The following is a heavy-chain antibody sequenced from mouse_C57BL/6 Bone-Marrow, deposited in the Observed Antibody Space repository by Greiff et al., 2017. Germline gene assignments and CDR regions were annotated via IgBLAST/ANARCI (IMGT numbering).Heavy chain of an antibody. CDR1: GYTFTDYY. CDR3: ALPSYYAMDY. V-gene: IGHV1-19*01. J-gene: IGHJ4*01. Sequence: EVQLQESGPVLVKPGASVKMSCKASGYTFTDYYMNWVKQSHGKSLEWIGVINPYNGGTSYNQKFKGKATLTVDKSSSTAYMELNSLTSEDSAVYYCALPSYYAMDYWGQGTSVTVSS. CDR2: INPYNGGT.